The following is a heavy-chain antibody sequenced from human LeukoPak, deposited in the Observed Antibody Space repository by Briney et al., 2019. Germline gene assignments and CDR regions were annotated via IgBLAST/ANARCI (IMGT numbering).Heavy chain of an antibody. CDR3: ARAIGYSYGQYYYMDV. CDR2: IKQDGSEK. V-gene: IGHV3-7*01. J-gene: IGHJ6*03. CDR1: GFTLSSYW. Sequence: GGSLRLSCAHSGFTLSSYWMSWVRQAPGKGLEWVANIKQDGSEKYYVDSVKGRFTISRDNAKNSLYLQMNSLRAEDTAVYYCARAIGYSYGQYYYMDVWGKGTTVTVSS. D-gene: IGHD5-18*01.